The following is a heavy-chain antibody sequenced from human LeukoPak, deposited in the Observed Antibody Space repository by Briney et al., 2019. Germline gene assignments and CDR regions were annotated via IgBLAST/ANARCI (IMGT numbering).Heavy chain of an antibody. CDR1: GGSFSSYV. V-gene: IGHV1-69*01. CDR2: IIPIFGTA. J-gene: IGHJ4*02. D-gene: IGHD6-19*01. Sequence: GASVKVSCKASGGSFSSYVITWVRQAPGQGLEWMGGIIPIFGTANYAQKFQGRVTITADESTSTAYMELSSLRSEDTAVYYCARVFAPSSGWLYYFDYWGQGTLVTVSS. CDR3: ARVFAPSSGWLYYFDY.